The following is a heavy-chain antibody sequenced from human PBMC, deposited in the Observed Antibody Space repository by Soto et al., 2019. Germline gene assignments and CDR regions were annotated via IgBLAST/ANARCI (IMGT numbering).Heavy chain of an antibody. J-gene: IGHJ6*04. V-gene: IGHV4-30-2*06. Sequence: SETLSLTCTVSGGSISSGGYSWTWIRQSPGKGLEWIGYTYQSGSAYYNPSLKSRVTISVDRSKNQFSLNLTSVTAADTAVYYCARDYKGMDVWGKGISVTVSS. CDR3: ARDYKGMDV. CDR2: TYQSGSA. CDR1: GGSISSGGYS.